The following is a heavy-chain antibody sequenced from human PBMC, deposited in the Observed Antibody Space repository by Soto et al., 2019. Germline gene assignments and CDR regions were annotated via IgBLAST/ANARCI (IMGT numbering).Heavy chain of an antibody. Sequence: GGSLRLSCAASGFTFTRYSMNWVRQAPGKGLEWVSSMSRTGDNTYYADSVKGRFTISRDNSKNTLYLQMNSLRAEDTAIYYCAKDQSNINRIYYFDCGGPGTLVTVAS. CDR3: AKDQSNINRIYYFDC. D-gene: IGHD2-15*01. CDR2: MSRTGDNT. CDR1: GFTFTRYS. V-gene: IGHV3-23*01. J-gene: IGHJ4*02.